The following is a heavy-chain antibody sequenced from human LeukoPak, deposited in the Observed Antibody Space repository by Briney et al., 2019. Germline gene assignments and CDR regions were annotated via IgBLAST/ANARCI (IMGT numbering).Heavy chain of an antibody. CDR1: GFTFSSYG. V-gene: IGHV3-30*03. Sequence: GGSLRLSCAASGFTFSSYGMHWVRQAPGKGLEWVAVISYDGSNKYYADSVKGRFTISRDNSKNTLYLQMNSLGAEDTAVYYCARTRDIVVVTAILDYWGQGTLVTVSS. CDR3: ARTRDIVVVTAILDY. J-gene: IGHJ4*02. CDR2: ISYDGSNK. D-gene: IGHD2-21*02.